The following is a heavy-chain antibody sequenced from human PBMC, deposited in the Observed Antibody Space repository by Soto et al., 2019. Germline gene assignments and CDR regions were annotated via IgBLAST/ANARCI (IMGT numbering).Heavy chain of an antibody. Sequence: PSETLSLTCTVSGGTISDYYWSWIRQPPGKGLEWIGYISYSGSTNYNPSLKSRVTISLDTSKNQFSLKLSSVTAADTAVYYCARHGYGGYGYFDYWGQGTLVTVSS. CDR2: ISYSGST. CDR1: GGTISDYY. D-gene: IGHD5-12*01. J-gene: IGHJ4*02. V-gene: IGHV4-59*08. CDR3: ARHGYGGYGYFDY.